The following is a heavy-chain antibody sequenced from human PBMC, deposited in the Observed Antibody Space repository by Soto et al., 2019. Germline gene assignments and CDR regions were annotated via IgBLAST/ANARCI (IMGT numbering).Heavy chain of an antibody. V-gene: IGHV1-18*01. CDR2: ISAYNGNT. J-gene: IGHJ6*03. CDR1: GYTFTNYG. Sequence: QVQLLQSGAEVKKPGASVKVSCKASGYTFTNYGITWVRQAPGQGLEWMGWISAYNGNTHYTQRLQGRVTMTTDTSTSTAYMELRGLRSDDTAVYCGARVRQLVGYFYYDMDVGGKGTTVTVSS. D-gene: IGHD6-6*01. CDR3: ARVRQLVGYFYYDMDV.